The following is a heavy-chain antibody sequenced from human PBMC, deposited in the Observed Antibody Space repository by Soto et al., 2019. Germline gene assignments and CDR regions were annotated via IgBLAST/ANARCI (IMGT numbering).Heavy chain of an antibody. CDR1: GGTFSSYA. J-gene: IGHJ6*02. Sequence: QVQLVQSGAEVKKPGSSVKVSCKASGGTFSSYAISWVRQAPGQGLEWMGGSIPIFGTANYAQNFQGRVTITADGSTSTAYMELSSLRSEDTAVYYCARDLRAAGRPGMDVWGQGTTVTVSS. V-gene: IGHV1-69*01. CDR3: ARDLRAAGRPGMDV. CDR2: SIPIFGTA. D-gene: IGHD6-13*01.